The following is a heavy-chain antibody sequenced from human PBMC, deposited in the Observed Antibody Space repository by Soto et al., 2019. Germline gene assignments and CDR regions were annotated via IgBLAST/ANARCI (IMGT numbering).Heavy chain of an antibody. D-gene: IGHD4-17*01. J-gene: IGHJ6*02. Sequence: GESLKISCNGSGYSFTSYWIGWVRQMPGKGLEWMGIIYPGDSDTRYSPSFQGQVTISADKSISTAYLQWSSLKASDTAMYYCKRHMDDYGGNPYCGMDVWGQGTTVTVSS. CDR1: GYSFTSYW. CDR3: KRHMDDYGGNPYCGMDV. V-gene: IGHV5-51*01. CDR2: IYPGDSDT.